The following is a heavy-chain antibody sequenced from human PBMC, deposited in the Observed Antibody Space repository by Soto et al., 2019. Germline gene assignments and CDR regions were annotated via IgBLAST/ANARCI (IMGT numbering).Heavy chain of an antibody. CDR1: GYIFTSYW. J-gene: IGHJ4*02. D-gene: IGHD6-13*01. CDR3: ARSRYSSSWYPDY. V-gene: IGHV5-51*01. Sequence: GESLKISCNGSGYIFTSYWIGWVRQMPGKGLEWMGIIYPGDSDTRYSPSFQGQVTISADKSISTAYLQWSSLKASDTAMYYCARSRYSSSWYPDYWGQGTLVTVSS. CDR2: IYPGDSDT.